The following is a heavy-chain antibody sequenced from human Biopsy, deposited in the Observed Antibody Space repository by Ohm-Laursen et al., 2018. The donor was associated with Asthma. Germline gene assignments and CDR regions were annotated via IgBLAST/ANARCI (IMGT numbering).Heavy chain of an antibody. CDR3: ARGVDRVTGLLDHFDS. V-gene: IGHV4-4*02. J-gene: IGHJ4*02. Sequence: SETLSLTCDVSGGSISVSNWWSWVRQPPGRGLEWIGQIYHLENANYNPSLKSRVTMSVDKSKNQFSLKLTSVTAADTAMYYCARGVDRVTGLLDHFDSWGQGTLVTVSS. CDR2: IYHLENA. CDR1: GGSISVSNW. D-gene: IGHD2-21*02.